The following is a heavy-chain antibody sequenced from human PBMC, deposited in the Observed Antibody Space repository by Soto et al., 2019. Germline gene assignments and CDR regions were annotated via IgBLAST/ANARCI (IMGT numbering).Heavy chain of an antibody. V-gene: IGHV4-39*01. CDR2: IYYSGST. CDR1: GGSISSSSYY. D-gene: IGHD6-13*01. J-gene: IGHJ4*02. CDR3: ARHPTGYSSSWFFGY. Sequence: SETLSLTCTVSGGSISSSSYYWGWIRQPPGKGLEWIGSIYYSGSTYYNPSLKSRVTISVDTSKNQFSLKLSSVTAADTAVYYCARHPTGYSSSWFFGYWGQGTLVTVSS.